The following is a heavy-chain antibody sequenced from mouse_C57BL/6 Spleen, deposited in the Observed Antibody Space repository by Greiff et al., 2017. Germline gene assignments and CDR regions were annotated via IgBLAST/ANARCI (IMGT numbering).Heavy chain of an antibody. V-gene: IGHV5-6*02. CDR3: ARHGTGFDY. D-gene: IGHD4-1*01. CDR2: ISSGGSYT. CDR1: GFTFSSYG. J-gene: IGHJ2*01. Sequence: EVKLVESGGDLVKPGGSLKLSCAASGFTFSSYGMSWVRQTPDKRLEWVATISSGGSYTYYPDSVKRRFTISRDNAKNTLYLQMSSLKSEDTAMYYCARHGTGFDYWGQGTTLTVSS.